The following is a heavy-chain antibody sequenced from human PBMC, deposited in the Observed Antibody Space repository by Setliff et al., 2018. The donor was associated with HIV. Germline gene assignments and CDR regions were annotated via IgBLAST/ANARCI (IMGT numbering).Heavy chain of an antibody. Sequence: GESLKISCKGSGYSFTSHWIAWVRQMPGQGLEWMGIIYPSDSATAYSPSFQGQITISADKSISTAYLQWSSLKASDTAIYYCARSHFITLFGVIYYPGYFDRWGRGTQVTVSS. J-gene: IGHJ2*01. CDR3: ARSHFITLFGVIYYPGYFDR. V-gene: IGHV5-51*01. CDR1: GYSFTSHW. D-gene: IGHD3-3*01. CDR2: IYPSDSAT.